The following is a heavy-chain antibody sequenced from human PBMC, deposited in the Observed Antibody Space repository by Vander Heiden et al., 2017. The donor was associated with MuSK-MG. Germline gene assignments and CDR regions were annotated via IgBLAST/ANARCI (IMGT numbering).Heavy chain of an antibody. Sequence: EVQLLESGGGLVQPGGSLRPSCAASGFPFRSYAMSWVRQGPGKGLEWVASISGNGDRTYDADSVKGRFTISRDNSKNTLYVQMNSLRVEDTAVYYCAKDPLNYDFWSGPNWFDPWGQGTLVTVSS. D-gene: IGHD3-3*01. CDR1: GFPFRSYA. J-gene: IGHJ5*02. V-gene: IGHV3-23*01. CDR3: AKDPLNYDFWSGPNWFDP. CDR2: ISGNGDRT.